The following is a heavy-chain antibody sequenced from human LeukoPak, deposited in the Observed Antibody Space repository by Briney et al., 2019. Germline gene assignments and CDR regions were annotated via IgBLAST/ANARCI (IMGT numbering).Heavy chain of an antibody. CDR1: GDSVSSNNYY. V-gene: IGHV4-39*01. Sequence: SETLSLTCSVSGDSVSSNNYYWGWIRQPPGKGLEWIGSINHSGKTFYNPSLRSRVTISVDTSKDQFSLKLNSVTAADTAVYYCARQDDFWSGSSALDLWGRGTLVTVSS. CDR2: INHSGKT. CDR3: ARQDDFWSGSSALDL. D-gene: IGHD3-3*01. J-gene: IGHJ2*01.